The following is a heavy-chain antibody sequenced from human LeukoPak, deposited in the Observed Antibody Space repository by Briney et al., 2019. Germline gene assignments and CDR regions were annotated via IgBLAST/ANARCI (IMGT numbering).Heavy chain of an antibody. J-gene: IGHJ5*01. D-gene: IGHD6-13*01. CDR2: ISYDGSNK. Sequence: GGSLRLSCAASGFTLSSCVMHWVRQAPGKGLEWVASISYDGSNKHFADSVRGRFTISRDNSKKTLYLQMNSLRPEDTAVYYCASEYTSNWYVYWGQGTLVTVSS. CDR1: GFTLSSCV. V-gene: IGHV3-30*04. CDR3: ASEYTSNWYVY.